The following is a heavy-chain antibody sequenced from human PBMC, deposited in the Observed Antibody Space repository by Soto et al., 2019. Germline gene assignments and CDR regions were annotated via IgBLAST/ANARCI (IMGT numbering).Heavy chain of an antibody. J-gene: IGHJ4*02. D-gene: IGHD1-26*01. CDR2: VDPEDRQT. CDR1: GYTFTDYY. Sequence: EVQLVQSGAEVKNPGATVRISCRISGYTFTDYYIHWLQQTPGKGLQWVGLVDPEDRQTVDAETFQGRVTLVADTSTHTVFMDLSSLTPDDTAVYYCETDPIVGGKLDSDCWGRGTLITVSS. V-gene: IGHV1-69-2*01. CDR3: ETDPIVGGKLDSDC.